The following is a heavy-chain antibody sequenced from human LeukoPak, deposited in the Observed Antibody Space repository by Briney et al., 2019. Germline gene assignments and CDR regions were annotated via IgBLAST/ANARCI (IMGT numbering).Heavy chain of an antibody. Sequence: RGSLRLSCAASGFTFSSYGMSWVRQAPGKGLEWVSTISGSGGYTYYADSVKGRFTISRDNSKNTLYLQMNSLRAEDTAVYYCAREPFVPKTTVTLYFFDYWGQGTLVTVSS. CDR2: ISGSGGYT. CDR1: GFTFSSYG. J-gene: IGHJ4*02. D-gene: IGHD4-17*01. V-gene: IGHV3-23*01. CDR3: AREPFVPKTTVTLYFFDY.